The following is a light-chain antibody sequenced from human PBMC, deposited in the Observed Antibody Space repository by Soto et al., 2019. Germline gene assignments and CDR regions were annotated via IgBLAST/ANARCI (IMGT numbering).Light chain of an antibody. CDR2: DXS. CDR3: QQRSNWPPYT. J-gene: IGKJ2*01. V-gene: IGKV3-11*01. CDR1: QSVSSY. Sequence: EIVLTQSPATLSLSPGERATLSCRASQSVSSYLAWYQQKPGQAPRLLIYDXSXXATGXPARFSGSGSGTXXXXXXXXXXXEXFAVYYCQQRSNWPPYTFGQGTKLEIK.